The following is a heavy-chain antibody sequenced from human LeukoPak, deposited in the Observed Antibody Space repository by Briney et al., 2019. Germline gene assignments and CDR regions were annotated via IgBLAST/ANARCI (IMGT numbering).Heavy chain of an antibody. V-gene: IGHV4-4*07. CDR1: GGSISSYY. D-gene: IGHD6-13*01. CDR2: IYTSGST. J-gene: IGHJ5*02. CDR3: PRDTPPQSIAAAVGWFDP. Sequence: SETLSLTCTVSGGSISSYYWSWIRQPAGKGLEWIGRIYTSGSTNYNPSLKSRVTMSVDTSTNEFSLKLSSVTAADTAVYYCPRDTPPQSIAAAVGWFDPWGQGTLVTVSS.